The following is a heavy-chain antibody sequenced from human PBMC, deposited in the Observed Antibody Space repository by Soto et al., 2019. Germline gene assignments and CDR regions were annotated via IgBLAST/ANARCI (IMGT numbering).Heavy chain of an antibody. CDR3: TTDGYCTNGVCSNFDY. Sequence: GGPMRVSCAASGFTFSNAWRSRISQAPGKGLEWVGRIKSKTDGGTTDYAAPVKGRFTISRDDSKNTLYLQMNSLKTEDTAVYYCTTDGYCTNGVCSNFDYWGQGTLVTVSS. V-gene: IGHV3-15*01. D-gene: IGHD2-8*01. CDR2: IKSKTDGGTT. J-gene: IGHJ4*02. CDR1: GFTFSNAW.